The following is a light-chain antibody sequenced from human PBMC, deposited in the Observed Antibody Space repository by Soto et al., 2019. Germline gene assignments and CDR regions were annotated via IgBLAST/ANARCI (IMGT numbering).Light chain of an antibody. Sequence: QSVVTQPASVSGSPGQSITISCTGTSSGVGGYNYVSWYQQHPGKAPKLMIYEVANRPSGVSNRFSGSKSGNTASLTISGLQSEDEADYYCTSYTSSITYVFGTGTKLTVL. V-gene: IGLV2-14*01. CDR2: EVA. J-gene: IGLJ1*01. CDR1: SSGVGGYNY. CDR3: TSYTSSITYV.